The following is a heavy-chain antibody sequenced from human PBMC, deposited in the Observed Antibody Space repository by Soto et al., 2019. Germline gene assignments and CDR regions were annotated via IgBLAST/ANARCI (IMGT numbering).Heavy chain of an antibody. J-gene: IGHJ6*02. CDR3: ARDRSSTVDGMDV. V-gene: IGHV3-33*01. Sequence: PGGSLRLSCAASGFSISSYGMHWVRQAPGKGLEWVAVIWYDGSDKYYEDSVKGRFTIPRDNSKNTLYLQMNSLRAEDTAAYSCARDRSSTVDGMDVWGQGTTVTVS. D-gene: IGHD6-13*01. CDR1: GFSISSYG. CDR2: IWYDGSDK.